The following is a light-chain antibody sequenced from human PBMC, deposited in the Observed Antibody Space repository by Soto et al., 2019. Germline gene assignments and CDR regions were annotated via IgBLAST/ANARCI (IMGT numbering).Light chain of an antibody. CDR3: MQRLQTPIT. Sequence: DIVMTQSPLSLPVTPGEPASISCRSSQSLLHSNGYNYLDWYLQKPGQSPQLLIYLGSNRASGVPDRFSGSGSGTDFTLKISRVEAEDVGVYYCMQRLQTPITFGQGTRLEIK. V-gene: IGKV2-28*01. CDR1: QSLLHSNGYNY. J-gene: IGKJ5*01. CDR2: LGS.